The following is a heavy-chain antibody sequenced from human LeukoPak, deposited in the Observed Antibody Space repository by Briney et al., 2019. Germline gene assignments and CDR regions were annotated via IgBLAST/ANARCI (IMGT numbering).Heavy chain of an antibody. CDR2: INQDGSKK. J-gene: IGHJ4*02. CDR3: ARYRHLGY. Sequence: GGSLRLSCAASGFTFNNFWMSWVRQAPGKGLEWVANINQDGSKKYYVDSVKGRFTISRDNAKNSLYLQMNSLRAEDTAVYYCARYRHLGYWGQGTLVTVSS. CDR1: GFTFNNFW. V-gene: IGHV3-7*01.